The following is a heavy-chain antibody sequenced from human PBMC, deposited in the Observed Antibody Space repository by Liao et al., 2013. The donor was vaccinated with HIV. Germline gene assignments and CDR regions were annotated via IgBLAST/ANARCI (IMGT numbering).Heavy chain of an antibody. Sequence: QVQLQESGPGLVRPSQTLSLSCTASGGSINSVPFYWNWIRLPPGKGPEWIGHISYSGIADYNPSLMSRVTISLDTSKNHFSLKLSSVTAADTAVYYCAREKYYDFWSGYYGDYYYYMDVWGKGTTVTVSS. CDR3: AREKYYDFWSGYYGDYYYYMDV. CDR2: ISYSGIA. J-gene: IGHJ6*03. V-gene: IGHV4-30-4*01. D-gene: IGHD3-3*01. CDR1: GGSINSVPFY.